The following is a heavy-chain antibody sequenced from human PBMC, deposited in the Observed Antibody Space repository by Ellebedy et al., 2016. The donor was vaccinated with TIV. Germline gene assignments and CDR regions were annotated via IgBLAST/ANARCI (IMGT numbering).Heavy chain of an antibody. D-gene: IGHD3-22*01. CDR2: ITGSNGNT. V-gene: IGHV1-18*01. CDR1: GYSFSNYT. CDR3: AREGAFDSGGYYELFDH. Sequence: ASVKVSXXAYGYSFSNYTIGWVRQAPGQGLEWMGWITGSNGNTNYAQNLQGRVTMTTDTSTNTAYMELRGLRSDDTAVYYCAREGAFDSGGYYELFDHWGQGTLVTVSS. J-gene: IGHJ4*02.